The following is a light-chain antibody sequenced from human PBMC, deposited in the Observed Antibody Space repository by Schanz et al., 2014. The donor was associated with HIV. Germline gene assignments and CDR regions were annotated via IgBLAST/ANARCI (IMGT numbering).Light chain of an antibody. Sequence: QSVLTQPASMSGSPGQSITISCTGTNSDVGGYNYVSWYQQHPGKAPKLMIYDVSHRPSGVSNRFSASKSGNTASLTISGLQAEDEADYYCSSYTTDSTLVFGGGTKLTVL. CDR1: NSDVGGYNY. CDR3: SSYTTDSTLV. V-gene: IGLV2-14*03. J-gene: IGLJ2*01. CDR2: DVS.